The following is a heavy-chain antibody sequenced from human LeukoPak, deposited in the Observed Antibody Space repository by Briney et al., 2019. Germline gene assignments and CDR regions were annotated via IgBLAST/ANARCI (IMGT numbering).Heavy chain of an antibody. CDR3: AKANMVRGVTLKFDY. J-gene: IGHJ4*02. D-gene: IGHD3-10*01. V-gene: IGHV3-23*01. Sequence: GGSLRLSCAASGFTVSSNYMSWVRQAPGKGLEWVSAISGSGGSTYYADSVGGRFTISRDNSKNTLYLQMNSLRAEDTAVYYCAKANMVRGVTLKFDYWGQGTLVTVSS. CDR2: ISGSGGST. CDR1: GFTVSSNY.